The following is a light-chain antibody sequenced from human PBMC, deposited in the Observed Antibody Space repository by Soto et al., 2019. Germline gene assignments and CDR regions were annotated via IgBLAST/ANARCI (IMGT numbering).Light chain of an antibody. Sequence: QSALTQPASVSGSPGQSITLSCTGNSSDIGGYDYVSWYQRHPCKAPKLIIYDVNNRPSGVSNRFSGSKSGNTASLTISGLQAEDEADYYCTSYASGSSHVVFGGGTKLTVL. CDR3: TSYASGSSHVV. J-gene: IGLJ2*01. CDR2: DVN. V-gene: IGLV2-14*01. CDR1: SSDIGGYDY.